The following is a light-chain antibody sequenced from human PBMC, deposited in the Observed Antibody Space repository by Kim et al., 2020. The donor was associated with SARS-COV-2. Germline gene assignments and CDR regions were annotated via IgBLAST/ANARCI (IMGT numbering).Light chain of an antibody. V-gene: IGKV1-39*01. CDR2: TAS. CDR3: LQTYSTPPT. Sequence: DIQMTQSPFSLSASVGDRVTITCRASQHLNTYINWYQQKVGKAPKLLIYTASTLQSGVPSRFSGSGSARDFTLTISNLQPEDFATYYCLQTYSTPPTFGQGTKLEIK. J-gene: IGKJ2*01. CDR1: QHLNTY.